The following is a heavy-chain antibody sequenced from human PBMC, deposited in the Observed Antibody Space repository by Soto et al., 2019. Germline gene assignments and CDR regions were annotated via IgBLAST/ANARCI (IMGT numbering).Heavy chain of an antibody. CDR3: VGRGSSVQIVY. CDR2: ISPDGSNT. Sequence: EVQLVESGGGLVQPGGSLRLSCAASGFTFSTYWMHWVRQAPGEGLVWVSRISPDGSNTKYADSVKGRFTISRDNAKNTLYLQMNSLRAEDAADYYCVGRGSSVQIVYWGQGTLVTVSS. CDR1: GFTFSTYW. D-gene: IGHD3-22*01. J-gene: IGHJ4*02. V-gene: IGHV3-74*01.